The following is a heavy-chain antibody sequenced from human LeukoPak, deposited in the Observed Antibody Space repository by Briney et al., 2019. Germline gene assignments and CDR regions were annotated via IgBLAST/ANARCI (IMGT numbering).Heavy chain of an antibody. CDR3: ARHIAARTPYYCDY. D-gene: IGHD6-6*01. Sequence: QTGGPLRLSCAASGFTFSSYAMSWVRQAPGKGLEWVSAISGSGDSTYYADSVKRRFTISRDNSKNTLYLQMNSLRAEDTAVYYCARHIAARTPYYCDYGGRRTLVTVSS. CDR1: GFTFSSYA. J-gene: IGHJ4*02. V-gene: IGHV3-23*01. CDR2: ISGSGDST.